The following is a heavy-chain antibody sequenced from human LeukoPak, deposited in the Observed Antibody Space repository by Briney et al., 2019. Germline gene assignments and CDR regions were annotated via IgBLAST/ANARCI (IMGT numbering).Heavy chain of an antibody. CDR3: VRWGEEAGMDY. CDR1: GFTFSTYW. J-gene: IGHJ4*02. CDR2: ISPDGSDT. D-gene: IGHD3-10*01. V-gene: IGHV3-7*01. Sequence: PGGSLRLSCAASGFTFSTYWMGWVRQAPGKGLEGVANISPDGSDTYYVASVKGRFTISRDNAKESMFLQMNSLRAEETAVYYCVRWGEEAGMDYWGQGTLVTVSS.